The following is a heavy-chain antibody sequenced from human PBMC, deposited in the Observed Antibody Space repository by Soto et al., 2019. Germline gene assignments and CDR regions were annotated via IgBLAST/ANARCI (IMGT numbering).Heavy chain of an antibody. Sequence: QVQLVESGGRVVQPGRSLRLTCAASGFTFSSNGMHWVRQAPGKGLEWVALVAYDGSKTYYGDSVRGRFTNSRNNSENTLYLQMNGLRAEDTAVYYCARCVGGSMYDNSGKYDSWGQGTLVTVSS. CDR3: ARCVGGSMYDNSGKYDS. V-gene: IGHV3-30*03. D-gene: IGHD3-22*01. CDR1: GFTFSSNG. CDR2: VAYDGSKT. J-gene: IGHJ5*01.